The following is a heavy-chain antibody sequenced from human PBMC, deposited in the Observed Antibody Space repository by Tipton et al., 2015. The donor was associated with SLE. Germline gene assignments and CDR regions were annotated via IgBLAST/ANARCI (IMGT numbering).Heavy chain of an antibody. CDR3: ASTFATGY. CDR2: VSSDATTT. V-gene: IGHV3-74*01. D-gene: IGHD1-1*01. J-gene: IGHJ4*02. CDR1: GFTLSGSD. Sequence: GSLRLSCAASGFTLSGSDLHWVRQAPGKGLVWVSSVSSDATTTTYADSVKGRFTTSRDNAKNTVYLQMSSLRAEDTAVYYCASTFATGYWGQGMLVTVSS.